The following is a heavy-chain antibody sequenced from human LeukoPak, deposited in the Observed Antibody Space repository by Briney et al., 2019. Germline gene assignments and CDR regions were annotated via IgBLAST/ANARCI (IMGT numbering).Heavy chain of an antibody. D-gene: IGHD5-18*01. V-gene: IGHV3-73*01. CDR2: IRSKANSYAT. Sequence: PGGSLRLSCAASGFTFSGSAMHWVRQASGKGLEWVGRIRSKANSYATAYAASVKGRFTISRDDSRNTAYLQMNSLKTEDTAVYYCTRHWDTAMGDGYDYWGQGTLVTVSS. CDR3: TRHWDTAMGDGYDY. CDR1: GFTFSGSA. J-gene: IGHJ4*02.